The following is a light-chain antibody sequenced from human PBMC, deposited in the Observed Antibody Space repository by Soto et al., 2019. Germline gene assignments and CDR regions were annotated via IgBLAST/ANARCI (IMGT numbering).Light chain of an antibody. J-gene: IGLJ1*01. CDR3: AAWDDSLNGHV. CDR1: SSNIGSNT. CDR2: SNN. V-gene: IGLV1-44*01. Sequence: QSVLTQPPSASGTPGQRVTITCSVSSSNIGSNTVNWYQQLPGTAPKLLIYSNNQRPSGVPDRFSGSKSGTSAPLAISGLQSEDEADYYCAAWDDSLNGHVFGTGTKVTVL.